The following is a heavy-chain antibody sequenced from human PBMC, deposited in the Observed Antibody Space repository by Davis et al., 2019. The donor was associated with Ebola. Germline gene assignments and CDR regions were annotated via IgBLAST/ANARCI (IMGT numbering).Heavy chain of an antibody. J-gene: IGHJ5*02. D-gene: IGHD1-26*01. CDR3: ARGVGATTGWFDP. Sequence: SETLSLTCAVYGGSFSGYYWSWIRQPPGKGLEWIGEINHSGSTNYNPSLKSRVTISVDTSKNQFSLKLSSVTAAGTAVYYCARGVGATTGWFDPWGQGTLVTVSS. CDR1: GGSFSGYY. CDR2: INHSGST. V-gene: IGHV4-34*01.